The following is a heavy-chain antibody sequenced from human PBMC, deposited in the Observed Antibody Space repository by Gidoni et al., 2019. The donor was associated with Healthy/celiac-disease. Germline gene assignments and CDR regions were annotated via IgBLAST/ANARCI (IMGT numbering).Heavy chain of an antibody. CDR2: IIPILGIA. J-gene: IGHJ4*02. V-gene: IGHV1-69*08. Sequence: QVQLVQSGAEVKKPGSSVKVSCKASGGTFSSYTISWVRQAPGQGLEWMGRIIPILGIANYAQKFQGRVTITADKSTSTAYMELSSLRSEDTAVYYCARDNGSSWYGGGDYWGQGTLVTVSS. D-gene: IGHD6-13*01. CDR1: GGTFSSYT. CDR3: ARDNGSSWYGGGDY.